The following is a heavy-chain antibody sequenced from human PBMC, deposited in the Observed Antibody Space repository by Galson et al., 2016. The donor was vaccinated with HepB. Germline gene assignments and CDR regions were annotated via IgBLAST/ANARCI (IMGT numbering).Heavy chain of an antibody. J-gene: IGHJ6*02. D-gene: IGHD6-19*01. CDR2: IYYSGRT. Sequence: SETLSLTCTVSGASISGYYLSWIRQPPGKGLEWIGYIYYSGRTNYNPSLKSRVTISVDTSKNQFSLKLSSVTAADAAVYYCARDDGGGWYGFHYVMDVWGQGTTVTVSS. V-gene: IGHV4-59*01. CDR1: GASISGYY. CDR3: ARDDGGGWYGFHYVMDV.